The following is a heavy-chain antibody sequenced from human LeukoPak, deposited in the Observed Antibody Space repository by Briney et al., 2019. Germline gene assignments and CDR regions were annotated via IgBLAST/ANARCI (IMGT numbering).Heavy chain of an antibody. Sequence: GGCLRLSCAAYGFTFSSYARSWVRQAPGKGLEWVSAISGSGGSTHYADSVKGRFTISRDNSKTTQYLQMNSFIGKDTAVYHSTKHSRYGDQEAFYILREATMLTVSS. J-gene: IGHJ3*02. CDR3: TKHSRYGDQEAFYI. D-gene: IGHD4-17*01. CDR2: ISGSGGST. CDR1: GFTFSSYA. V-gene: IGHV3-23*01.